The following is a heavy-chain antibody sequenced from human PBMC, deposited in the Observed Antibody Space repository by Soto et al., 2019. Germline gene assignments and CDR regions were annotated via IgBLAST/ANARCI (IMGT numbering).Heavy chain of an antibody. CDR2: ISYDGSNK. J-gene: IGHJ4*02. CDR1: GFTYSSYA. V-gene: IGHV3-30-3*01. Sequence: SGGSLRLSCAASGFTYSSYAMHWFRQAPGKGLEWVAVISYDGSNKYYADSVKGRFTISRDNSKNTLYLQMNSLRAEDTAVYYCARDLSGEDYWRQGTLVTVSS. D-gene: IGHD7-27*01. CDR3: ARDLSGEDY.